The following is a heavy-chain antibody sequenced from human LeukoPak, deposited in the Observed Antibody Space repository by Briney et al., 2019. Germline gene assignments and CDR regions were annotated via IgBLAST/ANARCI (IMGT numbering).Heavy chain of an antibody. CDR2: IYYSGST. D-gene: IGHD2-2*02. CDR1: GGSISSSSYY. J-gene: IGHJ6*03. CDR3: ARHQNGYCSSTSCYRYDYYYYYMDV. Sequence: SETLSLTCTVSGGSISSSSYYWGWIRQPPGKGLEWIGSIYYSGSTYYNPSLKSRVTISVDTSKNQFSLKLSSVTAADTAVYYCARHQNGYCSSTSCYRYDYYYYYMDVWGKGTTVTVSS. V-gene: IGHV4-39*01.